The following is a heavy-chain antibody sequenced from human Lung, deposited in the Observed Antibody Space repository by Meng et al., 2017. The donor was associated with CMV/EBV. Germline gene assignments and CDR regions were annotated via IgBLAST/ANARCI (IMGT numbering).Heavy chain of an antibody. V-gene: IGHV1-46*02. CDR2: FDPRGDST. D-gene: IGHD4-11*01. CDR3: ARDDSHWSKDF. J-gene: IGHJ4*02. CDR1: GYQFKIGG. Sequence: SCKTFGYQFKIGGMNWVRQAPGQGLEWMGIFDPRGDSTNYAQKFQGRLTLSEDRSRSTMYLELRGLRSDDTAVYYCARDDSHWSKDFWGQGTLVTVSS.